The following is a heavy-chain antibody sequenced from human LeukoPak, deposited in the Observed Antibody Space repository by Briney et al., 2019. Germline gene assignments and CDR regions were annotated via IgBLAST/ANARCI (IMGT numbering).Heavy chain of an antibody. CDR3: AIVRPAYDSSGYYFR. Sequence: GASVKVSCKASGYTFTSYGISWVRQAPGQGLEWMGWISAYNGNTNYAQKLQGRVTMTTDTSTSTAYMELRSLRSDDTAVYYCAIVRPAYDSSGYYFRWGQGTLVTVSS. CDR1: GYTFTSYG. J-gene: IGHJ4*02. CDR2: ISAYNGNT. D-gene: IGHD3-22*01. V-gene: IGHV1-18*01.